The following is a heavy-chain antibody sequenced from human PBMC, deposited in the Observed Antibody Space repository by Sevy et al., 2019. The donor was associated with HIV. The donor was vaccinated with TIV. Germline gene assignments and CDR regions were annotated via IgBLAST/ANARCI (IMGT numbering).Heavy chain of an antibody. Sequence: WGSLRLSCAASGFTFSSYAMHWVRQAPGKGLEWVAVISYDGSNKYYADSVKGRFTISRDNSKNTLYLQMNSLRAEDTAVYYCARNSGSYYGFELEDWFDPWGQGTLVTVSS. D-gene: IGHD1-26*01. CDR3: ARNSGSYYGFELEDWFDP. J-gene: IGHJ5*02. V-gene: IGHV3-30-3*01. CDR1: GFTFSSYA. CDR2: ISYDGSNK.